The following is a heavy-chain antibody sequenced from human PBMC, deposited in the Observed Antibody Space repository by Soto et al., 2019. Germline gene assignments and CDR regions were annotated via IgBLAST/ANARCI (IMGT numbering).Heavy chain of an antibody. D-gene: IGHD3-3*01. V-gene: IGHV5-10-1*01. CDR1: GYSFTSYW. Sequence: GESLKISCKGSGYSFTSYWISWVRQMPGKGLEWMGRIDPSDSYTNYSPSFQGHVTISADKSISTAYLQWSSLKASDTAMYYCARHGITIFGVDEKDYYYGMDVWGQGTTVTVSS. CDR2: IDPSDSYT. CDR3: ARHGITIFGVDEKDYYYGMDV. J-gene: IGHJ6*02.